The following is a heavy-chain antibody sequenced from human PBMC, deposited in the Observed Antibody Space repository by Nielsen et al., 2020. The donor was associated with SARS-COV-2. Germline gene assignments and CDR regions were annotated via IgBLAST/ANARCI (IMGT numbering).Heavy chain of an antibody. CDR2: LNPNSGAT. CDR1: GYTFTGHY. CDR3: ARVRSSSGIWFDP. V-gene: IGHV1-2*06. J-gene: IGHJ5*02. Sequence: ASVKVSCQASGYTFTGHYMHWLRQAPGQGPEWMGRLNPNSGATNYAQKFQGRVTLTRDTSINTTYMELNRLTSDDTAVYYCARVRSSSGIWFDPWGQGTLVVVSS. D-gene: IGHD3-10*01.